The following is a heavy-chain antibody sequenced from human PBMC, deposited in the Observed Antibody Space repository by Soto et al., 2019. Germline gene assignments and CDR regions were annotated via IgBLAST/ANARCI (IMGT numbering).Heavy chain of an antibody. J-gene: IGHJ4*02. CDR1: GYTFTSYY. D-gene: IGHD6-6*01. Sequence: QVQLVQSGAEVKKPGASVKVSCKASGYTFTSYYMHWVRQAPGQGLEWMGIINPSGGSTSYAQKFRGGGTMTRDTSTSTVYRELSSLRSEDTAVYYCASGDLAARPPSQDFDYWGQGTLVTVSS. V-gene: IGHV1-46*01. CDR2: INPSGGST. CDR3: ASGDLAARPPSQDFDY.